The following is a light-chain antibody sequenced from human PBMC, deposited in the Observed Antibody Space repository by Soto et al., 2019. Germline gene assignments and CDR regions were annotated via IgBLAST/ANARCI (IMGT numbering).Light chain of an antibody. CDR2: DVS. CDR3: CSYTTSNTRQIV. J-gene: IGLJ1*01. V-gene: IGLV2-14*03. Sequence: QSVLTQPASVSGSPGQSVTISCTGTSSDVGGYNYVSWYQQHPGKAPKFMIYDVSSRPSGVSNRFSGSKSGNTASLTISGPQAEDEADYYCCSYTTSNTRQIVFGTGTKVTVL. CDR1: SSDVGGYNY.